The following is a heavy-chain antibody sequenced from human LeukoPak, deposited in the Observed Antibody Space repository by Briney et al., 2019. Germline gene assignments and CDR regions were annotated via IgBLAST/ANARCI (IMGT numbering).Heavy chain of an antibody. CDR2: IYTSGST. V-gene: IGHV4-61*02. CDR1: GGSISSGSYY. J-gene: IGHJ4*02. Sequence: SQTLSLTCTVSGGSISSGSYYWSWIRQPAGKGLEWIGRIYTSGSTNYNPSLKSRVTISVDTSKNQFSLKLSSVTAADTAVYYCARQRGRYSGYVDYWGQGTLVTVSS. D-gene: IGHD5-12*01. CDR3: ARQRGRYSGYVDY.